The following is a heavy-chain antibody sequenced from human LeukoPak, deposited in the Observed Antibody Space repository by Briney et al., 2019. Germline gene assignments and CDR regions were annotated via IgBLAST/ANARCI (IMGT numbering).Heavy chain of an antibody. Sequence: GGSLRLSCAASGFSFGDYVMHWVRRSPGKGLEYVSAIVSDGSSTYYANSVKGRFTISRDNSKNTLYLQMDSLRAEDMAVYYCARVGYCSRTTCYRLGAFDIWGQGTMVTISS. V-gene: IGHV3-64*01. CDR3: ARVGYCSRTTCYRLGAFDI. CDR1: GFSFGDYV. D-gene: IGHD2-2*02. CDR2: IVSDGSST. J-gene: IGHJ3*02.